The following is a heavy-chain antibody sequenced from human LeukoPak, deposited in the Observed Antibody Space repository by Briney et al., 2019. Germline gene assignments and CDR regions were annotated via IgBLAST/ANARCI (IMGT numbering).Heavy chain of an antibody. CDR3: ARDRGYNWNNFDY. V-gene: IGHV4-4*02. CDR1: GGSISSSNW. Sequence: SETLSLTCAVSGGSISSSNWWSWVRQPPGKGLEWIGEIYHSGSTNHNPSLKSRVTISVDKSKNQFSLKLSSVTAADTAVYYCARDRGYNWNNFDYWGQGTLVTVSS. CDR2: IYHSGST. J-gene: IGHJ4*02. D-gene: IGHD1/OR15-1a*01.